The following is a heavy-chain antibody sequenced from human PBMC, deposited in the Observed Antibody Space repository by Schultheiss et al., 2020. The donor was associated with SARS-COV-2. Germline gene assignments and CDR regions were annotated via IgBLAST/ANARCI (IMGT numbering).Heavy chain of an antibody. J-gene: IGHJ2*01. CDR3: ARVPSSYYYESSGYHWYFDL. CDR2: IYSGGST. D-gene: IGHD3-22*01. V-gene: IGHV3-53*01. Sequence: GGSLRLSCAASGFTVSSNYMSWVRQAPGRGLEWVSVIYSGGSTHYADSVKGRFTISRDNSKNTLYLQMHSLRAEDTAVYYCARVPSSYYYESSGYHWYFDLWGRGTLVTVSS. CDR1: GFTVSSNY.